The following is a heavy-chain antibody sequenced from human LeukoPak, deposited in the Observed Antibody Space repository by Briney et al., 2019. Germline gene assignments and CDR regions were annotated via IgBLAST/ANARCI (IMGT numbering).Heavy chain of an antibody. CDR1: GGSINYNY. Sequence: ASETLSLTRTVSGGSINYNYWSWIRQPAGRGLEWIGRIYASGSTNYNPSLKSQVTMSVDTSNNQLSLKMTSVTAADTAVYYCARIHRRADASGHYYKDWYFDLWGRGTLVTVSS. CDR3: ARIHRRADASGHYYKDWYFDL. V-gene: IGHV4-4*07. J-gene: IGHJ2*01. D-gene: IGHD3-22*01. CDR2: IYASGST.